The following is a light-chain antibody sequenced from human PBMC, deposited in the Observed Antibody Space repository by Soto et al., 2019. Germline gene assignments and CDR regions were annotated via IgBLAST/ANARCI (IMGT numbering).Light chain of an antibody. CDR2: GAS. V-gene: IGKV3-15*01. CDR3: QHYNNWRWT. CDR1: QSVSSD. J-gene: IGKJ1*01. Sequence: EIVMTQSPATLSVSPGERATLSCRASQSVSSDLAWYQQKPGQAPRLPIYGASTRATGIPARFSDSGSGTEFTLTISSLQSEDFAVYYCQHYNNWRWTFGQGTKVEIK.